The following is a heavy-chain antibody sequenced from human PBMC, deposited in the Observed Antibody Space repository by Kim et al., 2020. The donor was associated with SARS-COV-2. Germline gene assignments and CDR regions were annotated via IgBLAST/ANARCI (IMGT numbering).Heavy chain of an antibody. V-gene: IGHV4-34*01. CDR3: ARGHRYNWNYYYYGMDV. J-gene: IGHJ6*01. D-gene: IGHD1-20*01. CDR1: GGSFSGYY. Sequence: SETLSLTCAVYGGSFSGYYWSWIRQPPGKGLEWIGEINHSGSTNYNPSLKSRVTISVDTSKNQFSLKLSSVTAADTAVYYCARGHRYNWNYYYYGMDVWG. CDR2: INHSGST.